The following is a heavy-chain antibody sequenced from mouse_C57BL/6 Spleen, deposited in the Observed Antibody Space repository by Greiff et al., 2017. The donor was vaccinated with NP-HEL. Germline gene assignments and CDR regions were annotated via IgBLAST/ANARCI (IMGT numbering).Heavy chain of an antibody. J-gene: IGHJ4*01. CDR2: ISGGGGNT. V-gene: IGHV5-9*01. Sequence: EVMLVESGGGLVKPGGSLKLSCAASGFTFSSYTMSWVRQTPEKRLEWVATISGGGGNTYYPDSVKGRFTISRDNAKNTLYMQMSSLRSEDTALYYCARSFTTVYAMDYWGQGTSVTVSS. CDR1: GFTFSSYT. D-gene: IGHD1-1*01. CDR3: ARSFTTVYAMDY.